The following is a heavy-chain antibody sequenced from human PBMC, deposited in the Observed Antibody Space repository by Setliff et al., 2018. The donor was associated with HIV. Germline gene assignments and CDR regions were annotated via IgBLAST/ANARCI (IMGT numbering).Heavy chain of an antibody. CDR1: GYIFNNYG. J-gene: IGHJ4*02. D-gene: IGHD3-10*01. Sequence: VASVKVSCKASGYIFNNYGISWVRQAPGQGLEWMGWISAYNGNVKFAQTVQGRLTMTTDTSTNTAYMELGSLTSDDTAVYYCARSSSGDYWGQGTRVTVSS. V-gene: IGHV1-18*01. CDR2: ISAYNGNV. CDR3: ARSSSGDY.